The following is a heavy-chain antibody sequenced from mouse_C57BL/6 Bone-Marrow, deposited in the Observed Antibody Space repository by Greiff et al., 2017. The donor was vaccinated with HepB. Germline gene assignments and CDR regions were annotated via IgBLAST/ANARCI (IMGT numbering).Heavy chain of an antibody. J-gene: IGHJ3*01. CDR1: GFNIKDDY. CDR2: IDPENGDT. CDR3: TPYYYGMAY. D-gene: IGHD1-1*01. Sequence: VQLQQSGAELVRPGASVKLSCTASGFNIKDDYMHWVKQRPEQGLEWIGWIDPENGDTEYASKFQGKATITADTASNTAYLQLRSLTSEDTAVYYCTPYYYGMAYWGQGTLVTVSA. V-gene: IGHV14-4*01.